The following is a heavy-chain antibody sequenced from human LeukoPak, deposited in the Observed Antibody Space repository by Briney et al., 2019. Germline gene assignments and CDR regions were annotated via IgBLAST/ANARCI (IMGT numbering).Heavy chain of an antibody. CDR3: ATTELRFLEWLFHY. V-gene: IGHV1-2*02. CDR1: GYTFTGYY. D-gene: IGHD3-3*01. Sequence: ASVKVSCKASGYTFTGYYMHWVRQAPGQGLEWMGWINPNSGGTNYAQKFQGRVTMTRDTSISTAYMELSRLRSDDTAVYYCATTELRFLEWLFHYWGQGTLVTVSS. J-gene: IGHJ4*02. CDR2: INPNSGGT.